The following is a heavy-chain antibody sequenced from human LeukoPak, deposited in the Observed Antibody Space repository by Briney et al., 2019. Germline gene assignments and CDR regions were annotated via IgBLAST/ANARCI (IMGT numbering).Heavy chain of an antibody. J-gene: IGHJ6*03. D-gene: IGHD3-16*01. V-gene: IGHV4-34*01. CDR2: INHSGST. CDR1: GGSFSGYY. CDR3: ARETSQKGAHYMDV. Sequence: SETLSLTCAVYGGSFSGYYWSWIRQPPGKGLEWIGEINHSGSTNYNPALKSRVTISVHTSKNQFSLKLSSVTAADTAVYYCARETSQKGAHYMDVWGKGTTVTISS.